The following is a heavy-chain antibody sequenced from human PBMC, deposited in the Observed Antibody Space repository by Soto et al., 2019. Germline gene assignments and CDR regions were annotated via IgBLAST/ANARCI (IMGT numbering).Heavy chain of an antibody. J-gene: IGHJ4*02. D-gene: IGHD3-10*01. CDR2: ISGSGGST. V-gene: IGHV3-23*01. Sequence: GGSLRLSCAASGFTFSSYAMSWVRQAPGKGLEWVSAISGSGGSTYYADSVKGRFTISRDNSKNTLYLQMNSLRAEDTAVYYCAKDAFELLWFGELLGYFDYWGQGTLVTVSS. CDR3: AKDAFELLWFGELLGYFDY. CDR1: GFTFSSYA.